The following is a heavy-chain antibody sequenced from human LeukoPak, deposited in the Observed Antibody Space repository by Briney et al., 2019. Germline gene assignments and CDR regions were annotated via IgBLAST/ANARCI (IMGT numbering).Heavy chain of an antibody. D-gene: IGHD6-13*01. CDR3: AKGRQQLASLTWFDP. CDR1: GYSFSNYW. Sequence: GESLKISCKAPGYSFSNYWIAWVRQMPGKGLEWMGILYPGDSDTRYSPSFQGQVTISADKSINTSYLQWTSLKASDTAIYYCAKGRQQLASLTWFDPWGQGTLVTVSS. V-gene: IGHV5-51*01. J-gene: IGHJ5*02. CDR2: LYPGDSDT.